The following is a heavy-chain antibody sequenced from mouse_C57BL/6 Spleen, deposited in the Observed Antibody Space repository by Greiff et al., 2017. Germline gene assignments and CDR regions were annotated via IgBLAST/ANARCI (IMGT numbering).Heavy chain of an antibody. CDR2: ISSGGDYI. V-gene: IGHV5-9-1*02. CDR1: GFTFSSYA. Sequence: EVMLVESGEGLVKPGGSLKLSCAASGFTFSSYAMSWVRQTPEKRLEWVAYISSGGDYIYYADTVKGRFTISRDNARNTLYLQMSSLKSEDTAMYYCTRVGNYDYGFYAMDYWGQGTSVTVSS. D-gene: IGHD2-4*01. CDR3: TRVGNYDYGFYAMDY. J-gene: IGHJ4*01.